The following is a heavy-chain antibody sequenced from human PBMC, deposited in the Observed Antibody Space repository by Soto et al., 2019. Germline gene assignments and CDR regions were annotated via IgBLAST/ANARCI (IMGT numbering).Heavy chain of an antibody. J-gene: IGHJ5*02. D-gene: IGHD4-17*01. CDR1: DFSFGNYW. CDR3: ARERDSGDHFP. V-gene: IGHV3-74*01. Sequence: EEQLVESGGGLVQPGGSLRLSCAASDFSFGNYWMHWVRQAPGKGLAWVSRINSGGSVASYADSVKGRFTISRDNAKNTLYLQMDSLRAEDTAIYDCARERDSGDHFPWGQGTLVTVSS. CDR2: INSGGSVA.